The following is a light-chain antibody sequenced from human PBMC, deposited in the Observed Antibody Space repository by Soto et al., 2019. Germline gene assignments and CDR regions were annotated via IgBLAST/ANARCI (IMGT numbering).Light chain of an antibody. J-gene: IGKJ3*01. CDR2: DAS. CDR1: QSISSW. Sequence: DLPMTQSPSTLSASVGDRVTITCRASQSISSWLAWYQQKPGKAPKLLIYDASSLESGDPSRFSGSGSGTEFTPTISSVQPDDFAAYYGQQYNSYPFTFGPGTKVDIK. V-gene: IGKV1-5*01. CDR3: QQYNSYPFT.